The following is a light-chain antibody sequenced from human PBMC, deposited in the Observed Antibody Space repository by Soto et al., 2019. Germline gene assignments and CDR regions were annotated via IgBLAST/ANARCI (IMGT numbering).Light chain of an antibody. CDR1: SSDVGGHNY. Sequence: QSALTQPASVSGSPGQSITISCTGTSSDVGGHNYVSWYQQDPGRAPKLLIYDVSNRPSGVSNRFSASKSGNTASLTISGLQAEDEADYYCSSFTSSSTYVFGAGTQVTVL. CDR2: DVS. J-gene: IGLJ1*01. V-gene: IGLV2-14*01. CDR3: SSFTSSSTYV.